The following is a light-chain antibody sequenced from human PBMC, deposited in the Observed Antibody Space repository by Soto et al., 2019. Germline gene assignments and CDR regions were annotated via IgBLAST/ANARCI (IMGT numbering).Light chain of an antibody. CDR3: CSYAGSSVI. Sequence: QSALTQPASVSGSPGQSITISCTGTSSDIGRYNLVSWYRQHPGKAPKLMIYEGSKRPSGVSNRFSGSKSGNTASLTISGLQAEDEADYHCCSYAGSSVIFGGGTKVTVL. CDR2: EGS. CDR1: SSDIGRYNL. V-gene: IGLV2-23*01. J-gene: IGLJ2*01.